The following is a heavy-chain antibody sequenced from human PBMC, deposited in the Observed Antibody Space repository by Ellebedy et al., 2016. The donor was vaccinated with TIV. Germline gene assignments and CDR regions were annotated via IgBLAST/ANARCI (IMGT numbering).Heavy chain of an antibody. V-gene: IGHV3-23*01. D-gene: IGHD5-12*01. CDR2: VSGSGGST. J-gene: IGHJ6*02. CDR3: AKTSVDKGNHYYNGMDV. Sequence: GGSLRLSCAASGFTFSSYWMSWVRQAPGKGLEWVSGVSGSGGSTYYADSVKGRFTISRDNSKNTLDLQMNSLRAEDTAVYYCAKTSVDKGNHYYNGMDVWGQGTTVTVSS. CDR1: GFTFSSYW.